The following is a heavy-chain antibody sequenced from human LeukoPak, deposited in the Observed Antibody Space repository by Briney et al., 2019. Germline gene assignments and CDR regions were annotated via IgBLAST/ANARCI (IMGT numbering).Heavy chain of an antibody. J-gene: IGHJ4*02. Sequence: GGSLRLSCAASGFTFNSYAMHWVRQAPGKGLEWVAVISYDGSNKYYADSVKGRFTISRDNSKSTLYLQMNSLRAEDTAVYYCAKGRTRTGVVISAFDYWGQGTLVTVSS. CDR3: AKGRTRTGVVISAFDY. CDR1: GFTFNSYA. V-gene: IGHV3-30-3*01. D-gene: IGHD3-3*01. CDR2: ISYDGSNK.